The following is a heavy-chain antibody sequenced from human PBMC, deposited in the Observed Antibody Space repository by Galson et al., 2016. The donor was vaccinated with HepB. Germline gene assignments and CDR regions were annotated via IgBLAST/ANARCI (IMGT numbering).Heavy chain of an antibody. CDR1: GYTFINYW. Sequence: QSGAEVKKPGESLKISCKTSGYTFINYWIAWVRQRPGKGLEWMGIIYPGDSDARYSPSFQGQVTISDDKAISTAYLQWSSLQASDTAMYYCARYREFGELPFDYWGQGTLVTVPS. CDR2: IYPGDSDA. CDR3: ARYREFGELPFDY. D-gene: IGHD3-10*01. J-gene: IGHJ4*02. V-gene: IGHV5-51*01.